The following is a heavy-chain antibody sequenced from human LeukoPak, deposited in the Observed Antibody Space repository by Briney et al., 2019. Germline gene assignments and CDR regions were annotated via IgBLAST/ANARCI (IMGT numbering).Heavy chain of an antibody. Sequence: GESLKIFCKGFGYSFSSYWIGWVRQMPGKGLEWMGIIYPGDSDTRYSPSFQGQVTISADKSISTAYLQWSSLKASDTAMYYCARRSPLVDAFDIWGQGTMVTVSS. CDR2: IYPGDSDT. D-gene: IGHD6-13*01. V-gene: IGHV5-51*01. CDR1: GYSFSSYW. CDR3: ARRSPLVDAFDI. J-gene: IGHJ3*02.